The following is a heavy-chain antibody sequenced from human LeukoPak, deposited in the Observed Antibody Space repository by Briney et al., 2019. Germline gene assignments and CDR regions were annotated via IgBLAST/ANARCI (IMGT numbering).Heavy chain of an antibody. CDR1: GFTFSSYS. J-gene: IGHJ6*02. CDR3: ARDLFGGSCGMDV. Sequence: GGSLRLSCAASGFTFSSYSMNWVRQAPGKGLEWVSAISSSSSYIYYADSVKGRFTISRDNAKNSLYLQMNSLRAEDTAVYYCARDLFGGSCGMDVWGQGTAVTVSS. V-gene: IGHV3-21*01. CDR2: ISSSSSYI. D-gene: IGHD3-16*01.